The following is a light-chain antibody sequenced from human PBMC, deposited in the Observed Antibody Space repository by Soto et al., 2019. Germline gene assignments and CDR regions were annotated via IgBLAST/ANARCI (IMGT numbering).Light chain of an antibody. J-gene: IGLJ3*02. V-gene: IGLV1-44*01. CDR1: SSNIGSDI. CDR2: SNI. Sequence: QAVVTQPPSASGTPGQRVTISCSGSSSNIGSDIVNWYQQLPGTAPKLLIYSNIQRPSGVPDRFSGSKSGTSASLAISGLQSEDEADYYCAAWDGSLNGWVFGGGTKITVL. CDR3: AAWDGSLNGWV.